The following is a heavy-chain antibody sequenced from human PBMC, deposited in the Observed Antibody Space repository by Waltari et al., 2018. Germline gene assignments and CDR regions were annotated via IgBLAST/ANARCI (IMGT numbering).Heavy chain of an antibody. D-gene: IGHD3-16*01. V-gene: IGHV3-48*03. CDR3: ARVGGYYYYYMDV. CDR1: GFNVESHE. Sequence: EVQLVESGGGLVQPGGSLRLSCFASGFNVESHEVYWIRQAPGKGLEWVESIGTTDDSLYYADSVKGRLTISRDNAKNSLYLQMNSLRAEDTAVYYCARVGGYYYYYMDVWGRGTTVTISS. CDR2: IGTTDDSL. J-gene: IGHJ6*03.